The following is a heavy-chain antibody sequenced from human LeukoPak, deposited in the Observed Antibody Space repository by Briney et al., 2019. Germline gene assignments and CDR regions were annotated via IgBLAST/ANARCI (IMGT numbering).Heavy chain of an antibody. CDR1: GFTFTSDA. J-gene: IGHJ5*02. D-gene: IGHD2/OR15-2a*01. CDR3: AKCSAAAYTTGWRNWLDP. V-gene: IGHV3-23*01. Sequence: GGSLRLSCVASGFTFTSDAVNWVRQAPGKGLEWVSSTVSRGTTQYADSVKGRFTVSRDTSKNTLYLQMNSLRADDTAVYYCAKCSAAAYTTGWRNWLDPWGQGTLVTVSS. CDR2: TVSRGTT.